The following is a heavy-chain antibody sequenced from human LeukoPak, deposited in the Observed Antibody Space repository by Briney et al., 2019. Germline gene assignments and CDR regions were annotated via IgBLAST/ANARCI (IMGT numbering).Heavy chain of an antibody. V-gene: IGHV5-51*01. Sequence: GESLKISCTASGYTFRYYWIGWVRQMPGKGLEWMGIIYPDDSDTKYSPSFQGQVTISADKSISTAYLQWSSLKASDTAMYYCARHARDGYASGNYYMDVWGKGTTVTVSS. CDR1: GYTFRYYW. CDR3: ARHARDGYASGNYYMDV. J-gene: IGHJ6*03. CDR2: IYPDDSDT. D-gene: IGHD5-24*01.